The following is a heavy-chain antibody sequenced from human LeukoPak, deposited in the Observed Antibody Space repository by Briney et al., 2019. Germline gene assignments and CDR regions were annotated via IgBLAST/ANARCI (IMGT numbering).Heavy chain of an antibody. V-gene: IGHV1-2*02. CDR3: ARDGYSYGFVRY. CDR1: GYTFTDYY. J-gene: IGHJ4*02. D-gene: IGHD5-18*01. Sequence: ASVKVSCKASGYTFTDYYMHWVRQAPGQGLEWMGWINPKSGGTNYAQKFQGRVAMTRDTSISTAYMELSRLRSDDTAVYYCARDGYSYGFVRYWGQGTLVTVSS. CDR2: INPKSGGT.